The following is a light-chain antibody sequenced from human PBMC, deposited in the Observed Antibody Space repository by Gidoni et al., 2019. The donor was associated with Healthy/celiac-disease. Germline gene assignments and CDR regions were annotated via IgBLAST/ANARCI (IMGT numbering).Light chain of an antibody. J-gene: IGKJ2*01. Sequence: DIQMTQSPSSLSAFVGDRVTITCRASQSISSYLSWYQQKPGKAPKLLIYAASSLQSGVPSRFSGSGSGTDFTLTISSLQPEDFATYYCQQSYSAPPYTFGQGTKLEIK. CDR3: QQSYSAPPYT. CDR2: AAS. CDR1: QSISSY. V-gene: IGKV1-39*01.